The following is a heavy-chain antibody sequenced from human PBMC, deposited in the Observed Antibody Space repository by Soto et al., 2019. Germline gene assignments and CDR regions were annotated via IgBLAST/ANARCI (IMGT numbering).Heavy chain of an antibody. CDR3: ARVREVGVGYCTNGVCYTTTHGMDV. D-gene: IGHD2-8*01. J-gene: IGHJ6*02. V-gene: IGHV3-74*01. Sequence: PGGSLRLSCAASGFTFSSYWMHWVRQAPGKGLVWVSRINSDGSSTSYADSVKGRFTISRDNAKNTLYLQMNSLRAEDTAVYYCARVREVGVGYCTNGVCYTTTHGMDVWGQGTTVTVSS. CDR2: INSDGSST. CDR1: GFTFSSYW.